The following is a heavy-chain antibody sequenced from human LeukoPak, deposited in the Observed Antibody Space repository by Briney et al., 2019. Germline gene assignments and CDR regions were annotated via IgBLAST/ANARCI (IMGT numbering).Heavy chain of an antibody. CDR2: INPNSGFT. Sequence: ASVKVSCKASGYTFVGYYLHWVRQAPGQGLEWMGWINPNSGFTNYAQKFQGRVTMTRDTSISTAYMELSRLRSDDTAVYYCARDFMVRGVTTPDYWGQGTLVAVSS. V-gene: IGHV1-2*02. CDR3: ARDFMVRGVTTPDY. J-gene: IGHJ4*02. CDR1: GYTFVGYY. D-gene: IGHD3-10*01.